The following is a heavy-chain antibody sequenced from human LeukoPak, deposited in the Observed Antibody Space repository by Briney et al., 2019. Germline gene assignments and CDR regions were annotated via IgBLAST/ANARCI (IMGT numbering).Heavy chain of an antibody. Sequence: PSETLSLTCTVSGGSVSSGSYYWSWIRQPPGKGLEWIGYIYYSGSTNYNPSLKSRVTISVDTSKNQFSLKLSSVTAADTAVYYCARFSYDYSTFDYGGQGTLVTVSS. CDR2: IYYSGST. J-gene: IGHJ4*02. V-gene: IGHV4-61*01. D-gene: IGHD4-11*01. CDR3: ARFSYDYSTFDY. CDR1: GGSVSSGSYY.